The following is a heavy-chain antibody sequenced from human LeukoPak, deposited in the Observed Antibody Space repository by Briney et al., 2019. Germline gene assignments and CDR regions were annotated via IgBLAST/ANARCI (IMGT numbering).Heavy chain of an antibody. Sequence: SETLSLTCAVSGYSISSGYYWGWIRQPPGKGLEWIGSIYHSESTYYNPSLKSRITISVDTSKNEISLKLSSVTAADTAVYYCARQPGGTAAFDIWGQGTTVTVSA. J-gene: IGHJ3*02. CDR3: ARQPGGTAAFDI. CDR2: IYHSEST. V-gene: IGHV4-38-2*01. CDR1: GYSISSGYY. D-gene: IGHD1-14*01.